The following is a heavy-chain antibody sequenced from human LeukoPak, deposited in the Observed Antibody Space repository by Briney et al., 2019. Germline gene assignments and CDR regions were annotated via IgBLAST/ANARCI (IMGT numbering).Heavy chain of an antibody. Sequence: SETLSLTCTVSGGSISSYYWSWIRQPPGKGLEWIGYIYYSGSTNYNPSLKSRVTISGDTSKNQFSLKLSSVTAADTAVYYCARDISSSSWSYNWFDPWGQGTLVTVSS. CDR1: GGSISSYY. D-gene: IGHD6-13*01. V-gene: IGHV4-59*01. CDR2: IYYSGST. CDR3: ARDISSSSWSYNWFDP. J-gene: IGHJ5*02.